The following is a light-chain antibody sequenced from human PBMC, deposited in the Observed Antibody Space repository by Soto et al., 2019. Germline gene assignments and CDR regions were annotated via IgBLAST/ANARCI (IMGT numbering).Light chain of an antibody. CDR2: DAS. Sequence: DIQMTQSPSTLSASVGDRVTITCRASQSISSWLAWYQQKPGKAPKLLIYDASSLKSGVPSRFSGSGSGTEFTLTISSLQLVYFATYYCQQYTIYPPFCQGPK. CDR1: QSISSW. V-gene: IGKV1-5*01. CDR3: QQYTIYPP. J-gene: IGKJ1*01.